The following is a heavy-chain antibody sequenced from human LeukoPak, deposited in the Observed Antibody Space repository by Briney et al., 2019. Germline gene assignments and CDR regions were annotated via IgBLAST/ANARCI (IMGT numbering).Heavy chain of an antibody. J-gene: IGHJ4*02. CDR1: GGSISSSSYY. Sequence: PSEPLFLTCTVSGGSISSSSYYWGWIRQPPGKGLEWIGRIYYSGSTYYNPSLKSRVTISVDTSKNQFSLKLSSVTAADTAVYYCARPAGDFWSGYYPYYFDYWGQGTLVTVSS. CDR3: ARPAGDFWSGYYPYYFDY. V-gene: IGHV4-39*01. D-gene: IGHD3-3*01. CDR2: IYYSGST.